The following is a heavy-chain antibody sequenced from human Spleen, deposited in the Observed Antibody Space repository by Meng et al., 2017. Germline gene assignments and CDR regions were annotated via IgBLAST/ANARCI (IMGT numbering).Heavy chain of an antibody. J-gene: IGHJ5*02. V-gene: IGHV4-34*01. Sequence: QQGGAGLFKPSETLSLTCAVYGGSFSGYYWSWIRQPPGKGLEWIGEINHSGSTNYNPSLKSRVTISVDTSKNQFSLKLSSVTAADTAVYYCARVGITTVTTAGWFDPWGQGTLVTVSS. D-gene: IGHD4-17*01. CDR2: INHSGST. CDR3: ARVGITTVTTAGWFDP. CDR1: GGSFSGYY.